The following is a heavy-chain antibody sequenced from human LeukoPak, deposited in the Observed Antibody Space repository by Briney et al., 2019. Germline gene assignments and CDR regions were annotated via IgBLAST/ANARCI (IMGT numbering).Heavy chain of an antibody. CDR1: GGSFSGYY. V-gene: IGHV4-34*01. Sequence: SETLSLTCAVYGGSFSGYYWSWIRQPPGKGLEWIGEINHSGSTNYNPSPKSRVTISVDTSKNQFSLKLSSVTAADTAVYYCARGIRCNWNDGGFDPWGQGTLVTVSS. CDR3: ARGIRCNWNDGGFDP. D-gene: IGHD1-1*01. J-gene: IGHJ5*02. CDR2: INHSGST.